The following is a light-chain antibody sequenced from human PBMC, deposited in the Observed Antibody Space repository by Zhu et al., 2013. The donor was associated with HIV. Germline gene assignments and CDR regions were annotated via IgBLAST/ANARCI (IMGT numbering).Light chain of an antibody. V-gene: IGKV4-1*01. CDR2: WAS. CDR1: QSILYSSNNKNY. Sequence: DIVMTQSPASLAVSLGERATINCKASQSILYSSNNKNYLAWYQQKPRQPPKLLIYWASTRDSGVPDRFRGSGSGTDFTLTISSLQAEDVAVYYCQQYYTTLTFGGGTKVRDQT. J-gene: IGKJ4*01. CDR3: QQYYTTLT.